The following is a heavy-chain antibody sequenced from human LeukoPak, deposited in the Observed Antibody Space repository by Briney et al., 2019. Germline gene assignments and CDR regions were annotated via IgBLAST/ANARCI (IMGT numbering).Heavy chain of an antibody. J-gene: IGHJ5*02. D-gene: IGHD4-17*01. V-gene: IGHV3-23*01. CDR2: ISGSGGST. CDR1: GFTFSSYA. CDR3: TTDLNYGDPNWFEP. Sequence: GGSLRLSCAASGFTFSSYAMSWVRQAPGKGLEWVSAISGSGGSTYYADSVKGRFTISRDNSKNTLYLQMNSLRAEDTAVYYCTTDLNYGDPNWFEPWGQGTLVTVSS.